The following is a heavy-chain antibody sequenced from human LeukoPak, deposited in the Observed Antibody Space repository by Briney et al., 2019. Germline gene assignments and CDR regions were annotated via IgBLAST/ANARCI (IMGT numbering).Heavy chain of an antibody. J-gene: IGHJ3*02. CDR3: ARALLTGSADAFDI. CDR1: GFTVSSND. CDR2: INHSGST. V-gene: IGHV4-34*01. Sequence: PGGSLRLSCAASGFTVSSNDMSWVRQPPGKGLEWIGEINHSGSTNYNPSLKSRVTISVDTSKNQFSLKLSSVTAADTAVYYCARALLTGSADAFDIWGQGTMVTVSS. D-gene: IGHD3-9*01.